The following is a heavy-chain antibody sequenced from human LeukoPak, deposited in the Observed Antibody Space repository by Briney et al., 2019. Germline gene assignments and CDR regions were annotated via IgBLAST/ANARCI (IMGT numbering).Heavy chain of an antibody. J-gene: IGHJ4*02. CDR2: ISSSSSYI. V-gene: IGHV3-21*01. D-gene: IGHD6-13*01. CDR1: GFTFSSYG. CDR3: TRAVAAADFSPGY. Sequence: GGSLRLSCAASGFTFSSYGMHWVRQAPGKGLEWVSCISSSSSYIYYADSVKGRFTISRDNAKNSVYLQMNSPRAEDTAVYYCTRAVAAADFSPGYWGQGTLVTVSS.